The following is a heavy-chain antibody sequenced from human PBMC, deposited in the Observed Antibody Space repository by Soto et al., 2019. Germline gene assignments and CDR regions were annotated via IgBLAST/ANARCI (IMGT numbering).Heavy chain of an antibody. D-gene: IGHD3-16*01. J-gene: IGHJ6*02. CDR3: VMVDNYVTPTPQDV. CDR1: GYIFVNYC. V-gene: IGHV1-18*01. CDR2: ISPYTGNT. Sequence: ASVKVSCKASGYIFVNYCIAWVRQAPGQGLEWMGWISPYTGNTHSATKIQGRLTMTTDTSTSTAYMDLGSLTSDDTAVYYCVMVDNYVTPTPQDVWGQGTTVT.